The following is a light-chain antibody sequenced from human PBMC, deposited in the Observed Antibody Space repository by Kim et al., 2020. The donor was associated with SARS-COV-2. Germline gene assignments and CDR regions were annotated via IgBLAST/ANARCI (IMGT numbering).Light chain of an antibody. CDR2: YDS. CDR1: NHGGKP. V-gene: IGLV3-21*01. Sequence: APGRRARMTGGGGNHGGKPVRGYQQKPGQAPTLVIYYDSDRPSGSPERFSGSNSGNTAALTISRVEAGDEADYYCQVYDSSSDHVVFGGGTQLTVL. CDR3: QVYDSSSDHVV. J-gene: IGLJ2*01.